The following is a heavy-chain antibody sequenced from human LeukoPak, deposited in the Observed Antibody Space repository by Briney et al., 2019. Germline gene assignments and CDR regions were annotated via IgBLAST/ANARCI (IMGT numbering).Heavy chain of an antibody. J-gene: IGHJ4*02. Sequence: KSSETLSLTCPVSGGSISSGAYYWSWIRQYPGKGLEWIVYIYYSGSTYYNPSLKSRVTISVDTSKNQFSLRLSSVTAADTAVYYCARGVRWLQLSYFDYWGLGTLVTVSS. V-gene: IGHV4-31*03. D-gene: IGHD5-24*01. CDR3: ARGVRWLQLSYFDY. CDR2: IYYSGST. CDR1: GGSISSGAYY.